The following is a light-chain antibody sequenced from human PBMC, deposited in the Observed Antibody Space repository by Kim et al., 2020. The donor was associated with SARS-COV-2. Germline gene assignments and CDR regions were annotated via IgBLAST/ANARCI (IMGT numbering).Light chain of an antibody. CDR3: QVWDSSTGV. Sequence: VALGQTASITCGGNNIGTKNVHWFQQKPGQAPVLVIYRDTNRPSGIPERFSGSNSGNTATLTISRAQAGDEADYYCQVWDSSTGVFGGGTQLTVL. CDR1: NIGTKN. V-gene: IGLV3-9*01. J-gene: IGLJ3*02. CDR2: RDT.